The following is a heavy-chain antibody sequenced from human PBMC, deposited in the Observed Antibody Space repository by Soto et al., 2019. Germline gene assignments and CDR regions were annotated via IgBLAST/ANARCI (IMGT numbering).Heavy chain of an antibody. CDR1: GFTFSSYE. CDR3: ARDTRTSYPPPAWDY. D-gene: IGHD1-26*01. J-gene: IGHJ4*02. CDR2: ISSSGITI. Sequence: GVSLRLSCASSGFTFSSYEMNWVRQAPGKGLEWVSYISSSGITIYYADSVKGRFTISRDNAKNSLYLQMNSLRAEDTAVYYYARDTRTSYPPPAWDYWGQGTLVTVSS. V-gene: IGHV3-48*03.